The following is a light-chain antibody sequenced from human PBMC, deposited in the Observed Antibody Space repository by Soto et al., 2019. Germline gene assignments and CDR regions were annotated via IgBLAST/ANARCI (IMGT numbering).Light chain of an antibody. Sequence: VLTQSPGTLSLSPGERTTLSCRASQNIRGNELAWYQQKPGQPPRLLIYRGSSRAPGIPDRFSGRGSGTAFTLPISSLEPEDFAVYYCQDYGTSAPWTFGQGTRVEIK. CDR2: RGS. CDR1: QNIRGNE. V-gene: IGKV3-20*01. J-gene: IGKJ1*01. CDR3: QDYGTSAPWT.